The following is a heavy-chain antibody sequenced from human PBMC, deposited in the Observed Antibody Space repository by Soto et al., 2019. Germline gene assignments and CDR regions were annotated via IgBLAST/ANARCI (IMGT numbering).Heavy chain of an antibody. J-gene: IGHJ3*02. D-gene: IGHD6-6*01. CDR2: FNPNSGGT. CDR1: GYTFTGYY. Sequence: ASVKASCKASGYTFTGYYIHWVRQAPGQGLEWMGWFNPNSGGTNFAQKFQGRVTVTRATSISTAYMELTSLRSDDTAVYYCARWEQLVLGFDIWCQGTMVTVSS. CDR3: ARWEQLVLGFDI. V-gene: IGHV1-2*02.